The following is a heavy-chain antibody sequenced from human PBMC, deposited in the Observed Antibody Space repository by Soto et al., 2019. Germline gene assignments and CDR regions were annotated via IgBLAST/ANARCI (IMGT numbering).Heavy chain of an antibody. Sequence: GGSLRLSCAASGFTFSSYGMHWVRQAPGKGLEWVAVIWYDGSNKYYADSVKGRFTISRDNSKNTLYLQMNSLRAEDTAVYYCARESYGYSLDYYYYGMDVWGQGTTVTVSS. J-gene: IGHJ6*02. V-gene: IGHV3-33*01. CDR2: IWYDGSNK. D-gene: IGHD5-18*01. CDR1: GFTFSSYG. CDR3: ARESYGYSLDYYYYGMDV.